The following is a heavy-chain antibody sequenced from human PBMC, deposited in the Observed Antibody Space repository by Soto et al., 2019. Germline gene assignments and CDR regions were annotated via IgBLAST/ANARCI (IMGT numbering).Heavy chain of an antibody. D-gene: IGHD3-3*01. J-gene: IGHJ5*02. V-gene: IGHV1-2*02. Sequence: QVQLVQSGAEVKKPGASVKVSCKASGYTFTGYYLHWVRQAPGQRLEWMGWINPNSGATNYAENLQGRVTLTRDTSISTADMELTRLTSEDTAVYYCAKSIIRFLEWSSPFDPWGQGTLVTVSS. CDR3: AKSIIRFLEWSSPFDP. CDR1: GYTFTGYY. CDR2: INPNSGAT.